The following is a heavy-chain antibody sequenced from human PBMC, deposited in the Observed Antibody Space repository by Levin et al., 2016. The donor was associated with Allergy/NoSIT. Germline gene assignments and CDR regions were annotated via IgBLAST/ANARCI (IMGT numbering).Heavy chain of an antibody. CDR2: INHSGST. CDR3: ARGLHLRGVTDY. D-gene: IGHD3-10*01. Sequence: WIRQPPGKGLEWIGEINHSGSTNYNPSLKSRVTISVDTSKNQFSLKLSSVTAADTAVYYCARGLHLRGVTDYWGQGTLVTVSS. J-gene: IGHJ4*02. V-gene: IGHV4-34*01.